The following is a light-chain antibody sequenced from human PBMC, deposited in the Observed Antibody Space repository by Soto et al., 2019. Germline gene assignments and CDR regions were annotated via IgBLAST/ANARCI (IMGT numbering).Light chain of an antibody. CDR1: QSISSY. CDR2: AAF. CDR3: QQSYNMPFT. Sequence: DIQMTQSASSLSASVGDRVTITCRASQSISSYLNWYQQKPGKAPKLLIYAAFILQSGVPSRFGGSGAGTDFTLTVSSLQPEDFATYFCQQSYNMPFTFGPGTKVDI. J-gene: IGKJ3*01. V-gene: IGKV1-39*01.